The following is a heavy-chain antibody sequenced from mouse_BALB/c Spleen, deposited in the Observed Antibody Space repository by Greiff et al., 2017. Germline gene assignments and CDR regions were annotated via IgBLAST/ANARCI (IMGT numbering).Heavy chain of an antibody. CDR1: GYSITSGYY. V-gene: IGHV3-6*02. CDR3: ARAYYRYDGAWFAY. CDR2: ISYDGSN. D-gene: IGHD2-14*01. J-gene: IGHJ3*01. Sequence: LMESGPGLVKPSQSLSLTCSVTGYSITSGYYWNWIRQFPGNKLEWMGYISYDGSNNYNPSLKNRISITRDTSKNQFFLKLNSVTTEDTATYYCARAYYRYDGAWFAYWGQGTLVTVSA.